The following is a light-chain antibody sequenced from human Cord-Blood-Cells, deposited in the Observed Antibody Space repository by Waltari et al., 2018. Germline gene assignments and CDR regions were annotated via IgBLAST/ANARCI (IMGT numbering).Light chain of an antibody. CDR2: SKN. CDR3: AAWDDSLNGYV. J-gene: IGLJ1*01. V-gene: IGLV1-44*01. CDR1: SPNIGSNT. Sequence: QSVLTQPPSASGTPGQRVTISCSGSSPNIGSNTVNWYQQHPGTAPKPLIYSKNQRPSGVPDRFSGSKSGTSASLAISGLQSEDEADYYCAAWDDSLNGYVFGTGTKVTVL.